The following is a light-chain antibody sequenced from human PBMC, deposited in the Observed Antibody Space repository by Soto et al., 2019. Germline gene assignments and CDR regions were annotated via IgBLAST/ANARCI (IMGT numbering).Light chain of an antibody. CDR2: DAS. Sequence: IQLTQSPSSLSASVGDRVTITCRAGQGIGSALAWYQQRPGKAPKLLLYDASNLEAGVPSRFSGSGSGTDFTLTITSLRPEDFATYYCQQFNGCPLTFGGGTKVQIK. CDR3: QQFNGCPLT. V-gene: IGKV1-13*02. CDR1: QGIGSA. J-gene: IGKJ4*01.